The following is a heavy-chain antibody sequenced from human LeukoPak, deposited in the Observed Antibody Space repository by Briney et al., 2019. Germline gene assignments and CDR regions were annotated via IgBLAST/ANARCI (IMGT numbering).Heavy chain of an antibody. D-gene: IGHD5-18*01. V-gene: IGHV4-59*01. CDR3: AREGLSYGWDY. CDR1: GGSISSYY. J-gene: IGHJ4*02. Sequence: SETLSLTCTVSGGSISSYYWSWIRQPPGKGLEWIGYIYYSGSTNYNPSLKSRVTISVDTSKNQFSLKLSSVTAADTAVYYCAREGLSYGWDYWGQGTLVTVSS. CDR2: IYYSGST.